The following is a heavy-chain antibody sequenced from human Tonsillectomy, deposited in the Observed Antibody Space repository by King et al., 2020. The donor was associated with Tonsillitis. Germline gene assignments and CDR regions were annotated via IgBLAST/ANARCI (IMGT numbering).Heavy chain of an antibody. CDR1: GFTVSSNY. D-gene: IGHD1-7*01. CDR2: IYSSGST. V-gene: IGHV3-53*01. Sequence: VQLVESGGGLIQPGGSLRLSCAASGFTVSSNYMSWVRQAPGKGLEWVSIIYSSGSTYYADSVKGRFTISRDNSKNTLYLQMNSLRAEDTAVYYCARDRAYDWNYGSFYYYGMDVWGQGTTVTVSS. J-gene: IGHJ6*02. CDR3: ARDRAYDWNYGSFYYYGMDV.